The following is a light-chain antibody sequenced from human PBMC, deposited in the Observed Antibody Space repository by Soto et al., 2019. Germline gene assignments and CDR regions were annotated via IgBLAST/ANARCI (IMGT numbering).Light chain of an antibody. V-gene: IGKV1-12*01. CDR3: QQIISFPLT. CDR2: AAS. J-gene: IGKJ4*01. Sequence: DIQMTQSPSFVSASVGDRVTITCRASQGISSWLAWYQHKPGRAPKLLIHAASSLESGVPSRFSGSGSGTEFALTISIHAPEEFATYYCQQIISFPLTFGGWTKVEIK. CDR1: QGISSW.